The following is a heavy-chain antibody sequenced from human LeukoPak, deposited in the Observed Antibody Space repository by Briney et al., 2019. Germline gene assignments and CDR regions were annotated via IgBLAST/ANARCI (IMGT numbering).Heavy chain of an antibody. Sequence: PGGSLSLSCAASGFTFSSYAMSWVRQAPGKGLEWVSAISGSGGSTYYADSVKGRFTISRDNSKSTLYLQMNSLRAEDTAVYYCAKVYYYGSGSYYNDAFDIWGQGTMVTVSS. D-gene: IGHD3-10*01. CDR1: GFTFSSYA. CDR2: ISGSGGST. V-gene: IGHV3-23*01. J-gene: IGHJ3*02. CDR3: AKVYYYGSGSYYNDAFDI.